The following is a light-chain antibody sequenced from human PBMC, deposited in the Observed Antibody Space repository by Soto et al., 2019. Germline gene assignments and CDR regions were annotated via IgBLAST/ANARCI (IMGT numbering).Light chain of an antibody. CDR2: KAS. V-gene: IGKV1-5*03. Sequence: DIQMTQSPSTLSASVGDRVTITCRASQSISVWLAWYQQKAGKAPNLLIYKASRLESGVPSRFSGSGSGTDFTLTISSLEPEDSAVYYCQQRHMWPITFGQGTRLEIK. CDR3: QQRHMWPIT. CDR1: QSISVW. J-gene: IGKJ5*01.